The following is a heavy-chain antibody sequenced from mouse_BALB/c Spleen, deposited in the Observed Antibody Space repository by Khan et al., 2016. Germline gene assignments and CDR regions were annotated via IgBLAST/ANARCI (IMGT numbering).Heavy chain of an antibody. J-gene: IGHJ2*01. CDR1: GYTFTSYW. D-gene: IGHD2-4*01. Sequence: QVQLKQSGAELARPGASVKLSCKASGYTFTSYWMQWVKQRPGQGLEWIGAIYPGDGDTRYTQKFKGKATLTADKSSSTAYMQLSSLASEDSAVYYWARNDYGVNYWGQGTTLTVSS. CDR2: IYPGDGDT. V-gene: IGHV1-87*01. CDR3: ARNDYGVNY.